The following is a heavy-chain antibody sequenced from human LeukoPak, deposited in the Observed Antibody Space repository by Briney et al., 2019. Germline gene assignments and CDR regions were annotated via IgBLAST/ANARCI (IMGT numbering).Heavy chain of an antibody. CDR3: AKDSSGDLSTGDY. V-gene: IGHV3-74*01. D-gene: IGHD3-22*01. CDR2: INSDGSST. CDR1: GFTFSSYW. Sequence: GGSLRLSCAASGFTFSSYWMHWVRQAPGKGLVWVSRINSDGSSTSYADSVKGRFTISRDNSKNTLYLQMNSLRAEDTAVYYCAKDSSGDLSTGDYWGQGTLVTVSA. J-gene: IGHJ4*02.